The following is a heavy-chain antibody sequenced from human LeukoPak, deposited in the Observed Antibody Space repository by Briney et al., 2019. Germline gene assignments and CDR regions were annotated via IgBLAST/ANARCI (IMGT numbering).Heavy chain of an antibody. Sequence: GGSLRLSCSASGFTFSSYSMNWVRQAPGKGLEWVSYISSSSSTIYYADSVKGRFTISRDNAKNSLYLQMNSLRAEDTAVYYCAKDRRGYVPPGVGYWGQGTLVTVSS. V-gene: IGHV3-48*01. CDR1: GFTFSSYS. D-gene: IGHD5-18*01. J-gene: IGHJ4*02. CDR3: AKDRRGYVPPGVGY. CDR2: ISSSSSTI.